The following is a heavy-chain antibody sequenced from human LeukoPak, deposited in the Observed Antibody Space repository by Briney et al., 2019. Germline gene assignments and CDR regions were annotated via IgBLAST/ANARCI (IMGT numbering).Heavy chain of an antibody. Sequence: PSETLSLTCTVSGASTSSYYWIWIRQPQGKGLEWIGHIYYDGSTNYNPSLKSRVTISVDTSKNQFSLNLSSVTAADTAVYYCARDQTGYYGMDVWGQGTTVTVSS. CDR1: GASTSSYY. V-gene: IGHV4-59*01. J-gene: IGHJ6*02. D-gene: IGHD3-10*01. CDR2: IYYDGST. CDR3: ARDQTGYYGMDV.